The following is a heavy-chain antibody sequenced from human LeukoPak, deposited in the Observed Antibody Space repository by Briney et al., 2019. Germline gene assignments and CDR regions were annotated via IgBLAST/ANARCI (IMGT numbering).Heavy chain of an antibody. V-gene: IGHV4-59*08. CDR1: GGSISPYY. Sequence: SETLSLTCTVSGGSISPYYWSWIRQPPGTGLEWIGYIYYTGSTMYNPSLKSRVTISLDTSKSQFSLQLTSVTAADTPVYFCARYNGGWSSYFDYWGRGTLVTVSS. CDR3: ARYNGGWSSYFDY. D-gene: IGHD6-19*01. J-gene: IGHJ4*02. CDR2: IYYTGST.